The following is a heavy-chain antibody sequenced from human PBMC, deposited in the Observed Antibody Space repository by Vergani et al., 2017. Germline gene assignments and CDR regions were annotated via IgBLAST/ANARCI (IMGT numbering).Heavy chain of an antibody. CDR3: ASSILSSTSCFD. Sequence: EAQLAESGGGLVQPGQSLRLSCAASGFTFSSYSMNWVRQAPGKGLEWVSSISSSSSYIYYADSVKGRFTISRDNAKNSLYLQMNSLRAEDTAVYYCASSILSSTSCFDWGQGTLVTVSS. D-gene: IGHD2-2*01. CDR1: GFTFSSYS. J-gene: IGHJ4*02. CDR2: ISSSSSYI. V-gene: IGHV3-21*01.